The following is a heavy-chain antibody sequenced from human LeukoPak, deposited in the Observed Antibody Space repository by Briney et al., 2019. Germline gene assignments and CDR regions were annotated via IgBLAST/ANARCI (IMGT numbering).Heavy chain of an antibody. CDR3: AKFLPTHIVVANYYFDY. Sequence: QTGGSLRLSCAASGFTFSNYAMHWVRQAPGKGLEWVTFIRYDGSNKYYAESVKGRFTISRDNSKNTLYLQMNSLRAEDTAVYYCAKFLPTHIVVANYYFDYWGQGTLVTVSS. J-gene: IGHJ4*02. D-gene: IGHD2-21*01. V-gene: IGHV3-30*02. CDR1: GFTFSNYA. CDR2: IRYDGSNK.